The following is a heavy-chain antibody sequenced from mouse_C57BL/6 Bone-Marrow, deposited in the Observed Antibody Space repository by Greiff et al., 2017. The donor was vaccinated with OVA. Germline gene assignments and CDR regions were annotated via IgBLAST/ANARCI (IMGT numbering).Heavy chain of an antibody. J-gene: IGHJ3*01. CDR1: GYTFTSYW. CDR2: IHPSDSDT. D-gene: IGHD2-2*01. Sequence: VKLQQPGAELVKPGASVKVSCKASGYTFTSYWMHWVKQRPGQGLEWIGRIHPSDSDTNYTQKFKGKAKLTVDKSSSTAYMQLSSLTSEDAAVYYSAIGGDGYDDGFAYWGQGTLVTVSA. V-gene: IGHV1-74*01. CDR3: AIGGDGYDDGFAY.